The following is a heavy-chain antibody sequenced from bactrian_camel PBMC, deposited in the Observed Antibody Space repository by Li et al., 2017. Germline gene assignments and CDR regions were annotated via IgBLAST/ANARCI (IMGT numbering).Heavy chain of an antibody. D-gene: IGHD1*01. CDR1: GFTSSVST. CDR3: ASDRSGLPYCSGDFFEGTNNY. J-gene: IGHJ4*01. Sequence: VQLVESGGGLVQPGGSLSLSCAASGFTSSVSTMNWVRQAPGKGLEWASAISVGGGATFYADSVKGRFTISIDNADAKTTVYLQMNSLQPDDTAMYYCASDRSGLPYCSGDFFEGTNNYWGQGTQVTVS. V-gene: IGHV3S40*01. CDR2: ISVGGGAT.